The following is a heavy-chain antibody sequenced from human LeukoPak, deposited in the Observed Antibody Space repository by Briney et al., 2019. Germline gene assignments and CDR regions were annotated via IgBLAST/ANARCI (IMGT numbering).Heavy chain of an antibody. J-gene: IGHJ4*02. Sequence: PSETLSLTCTVSGGSISSYYWSWIRQSPGKGLEWVSAISGSGGSTYYADSVKGRFTISRDNSKNTLYLQMNSLRAEDTAVHYCAKTLAGYFDYWGQGTLVTVSS. D-gene: IGHD6-19*01. CDR3: AKTLAGYFDY. CDR2: ISGSGGST. CDR1: GGSISSYY. V-gene: IGHV3-23*01.